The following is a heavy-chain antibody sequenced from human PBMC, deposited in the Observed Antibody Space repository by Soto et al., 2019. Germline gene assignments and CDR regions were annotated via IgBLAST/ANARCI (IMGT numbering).Heavy chain of an antibody. D-gene: IGHD3-22*01. CDR3: AADPPGAGYYYDSSGPRYYYGMDV. Sequence: ASVKVSCKASGFTFTSSAVQWVRQARGQRLEWIGWIVVGSGNTNYAQKFQERVTITRDMSTSTAYMELSSLRSEDTAVYYCAADPPGAGYYYDSSGPRYYYGMDVWGQGTTVTVSS. V-gene: IGHV1-58*01. CDR1: GFTFTSSA. J-gene: IGHJ6*02. CDR2: IVVGSGNT.